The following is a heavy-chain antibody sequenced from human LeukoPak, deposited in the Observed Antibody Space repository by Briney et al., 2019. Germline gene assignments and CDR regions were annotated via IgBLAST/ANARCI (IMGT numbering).Heavy chain of an antibody. CDR2: ISSSGSTI. CDR3: ARHDSTYCSSTSCYGVFDY. Sequence: GGSLRLSCAASGFTFSDYYMRWIRQAPGKGLEWVSYISSSGSTIYYADSVKGRFTISRDNAENLLYLQMNSLRVEDTAVYYCARHDSTYCSSTSCYGVFDYWGQGTLVIVSS. J-gene: IGHJ4*02. V-gene: IGHV3-11*04. D-gene: IGHD2-2*01. CDR1: GFTFSDYY.